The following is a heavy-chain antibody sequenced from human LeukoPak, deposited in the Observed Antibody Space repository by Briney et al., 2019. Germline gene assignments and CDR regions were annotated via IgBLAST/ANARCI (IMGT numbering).Heavy chain of an antibody. V-gene: IGHV4-34*01. D-gene: IGHD3-3*01. CDR3: ARGNVLRFLEWLFSAFDI. CDR1: GGSFSGYY. CDR2: INHSGST. Sequence: SETLSLTCAVYGGSFSGYYWSWIRQPPGKGLEWIGEINHSGSTNYNPSLKSRVTISVDTSENQFSLKLSSVTAADTAVYYCARGNVLRFLEWLFSAFDIWGQGTMVTVSS. J-gene: IGHJ3*02.